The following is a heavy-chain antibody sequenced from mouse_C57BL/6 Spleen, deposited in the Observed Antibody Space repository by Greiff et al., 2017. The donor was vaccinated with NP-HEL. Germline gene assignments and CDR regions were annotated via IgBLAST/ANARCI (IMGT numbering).Heavy chain of an antibody. D-gene: IGHD6-1*01. Sequence: EVQLVESGGGLVQPGGSLSLSCAASGFTFTDYYMSWVRQPPGKALEWLGFIRNKANGYTTEYSASVKGRFTISRDNSQSILYLQMNALRAEDSATYYCARYTPLRGFCDYWGQGTTLTVSS. J-gene: IGHJ2*01. CDR3: ARYTPLRGFCDY. V-gene: IGHV7-3*01. CDR2: IRNKANGYTT. CDR1: GFTFTDYY.